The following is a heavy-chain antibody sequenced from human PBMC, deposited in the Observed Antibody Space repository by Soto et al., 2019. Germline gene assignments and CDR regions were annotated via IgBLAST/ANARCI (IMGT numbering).Heavy chain of an antibody. J-gene: IGHJ4*02. CDR3: ARDLAKGGGSAGFDY. V-gene: IGHV1-2*02. D-gene: IGHD1-26*01. CDR2: INPKSGGT. CDR1: GYTFTVYY. Sequence: QVQLVQSGAEVKKPGASVNVSCKASGYTFTVYYMHWVRQAPGQGLEWMGWINPKSGGTMYPQKFQGRVTMTGDTSISTAYMALTRLRSADTAVYYCARDLAKGGGSAGFDYWGQGTLVTVSS.